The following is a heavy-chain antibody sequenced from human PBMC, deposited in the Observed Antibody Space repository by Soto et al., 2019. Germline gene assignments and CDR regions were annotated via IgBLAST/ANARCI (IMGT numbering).Heavy chain of an antibody. V-gene: IGHV5-51*01. CDR2: IYPGDSDT. D-gene: IGHD2-2*01. J-gene: IGHJ3*02. Sequence: PVVPMQVSCKGGGDSITRYWIGCMRQMTGKGLEWMGIIYPGDSDTRYSPSFQGQVTISADKSISTAYLQWSSLRASDTAMYYCARRTNSSTSFDAFDIWGQGTMVTVSS. CDR1: GDSITRYW. CDR3: ARRTNSSTSFDAFDI.